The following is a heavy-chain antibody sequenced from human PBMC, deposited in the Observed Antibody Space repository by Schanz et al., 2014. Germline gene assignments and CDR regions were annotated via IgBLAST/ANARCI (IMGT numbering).Heavy chain of an antibody. CDR2: ISGSGGST. D-gene: IGHD3-9*01. Sequence: VQLVESGGGVVQFGRSLRLSCAASGFTFSTYAMSWVRQAPGKGLEWVSAISGSGGSTYYADSVEGRFTISRDNSRNTLYLQMNSLRAEDTAVYYCAKQIHYDILTVTRNWGQGTLVTVSS. V-gene: IGHV3-23*04. J-gene: IGHJ4*02. CDR1: GFTFSTYA. CDR3: AKQIHYDILTVTRN.